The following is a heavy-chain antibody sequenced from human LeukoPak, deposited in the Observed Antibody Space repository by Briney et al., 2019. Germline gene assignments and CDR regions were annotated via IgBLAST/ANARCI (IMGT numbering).Heavy chain of an antibody. CDR2: INAGNGNT. Sequence: GASVTVSCTASGYTFTSYAMHWVRQAPGQRLEWMGWINAGNGNTKYSQKFQGRVTITRDTSASTAYMELSSLRSEDTAVYYCASLATIGSDSFDIWGHGTMVTVSS. CDR1: GYTFTSYA. V-gene: IGHV1-3*01. J-gene: IGHJ3*02. D-gene: IGHD2-2*03. CDR3: ASLATIGSDSFDI.